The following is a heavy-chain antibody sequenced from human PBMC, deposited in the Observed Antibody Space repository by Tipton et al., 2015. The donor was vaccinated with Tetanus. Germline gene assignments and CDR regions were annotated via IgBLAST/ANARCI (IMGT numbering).Heavy chain of an antibody. D-gene: IGHD6-19*01. Sequence: TLSLTCAVYGGSFSGYYWGWIRKPPGKGLEWIGSIYYSGSTYYNPSLKSRFTISVDTSENQFSLKLSSVTAADTAVYYCARAPYSSGWYSSPRRGFDPWGQGSLVTVSS. CDR1: GGSFSGYY. J-gene: IGHJ5*02. CDR2: IYYSGST. V-gene: IGHV4-34*01. CDR3: ARAPYSSGWYSSPRRGFDP.